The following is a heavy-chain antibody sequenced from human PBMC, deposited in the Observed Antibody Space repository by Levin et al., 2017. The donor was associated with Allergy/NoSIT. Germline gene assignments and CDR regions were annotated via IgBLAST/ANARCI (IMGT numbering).Heavy chain of an antibody. CDR1: GFTFSDYY. CDR3: ARDSAPLGGTRSWARAQSWYFDL. D-gene: IGHD1-1*01. J-gene: IGHJ2*01. Sequence: PGGSLRLSCAASGFTFSDYYMSWIRQAPGKGLEWVSYISSSGSTIYYADSVKGRFTISRDNAKNSLYLQMNSLRAEDTAVYYCARDSAPLGGTRSWARAQSWYFDLWGRGTLVTVSS. V-gene: IGHV3-11*01. CDR2: ISSSGSTI.